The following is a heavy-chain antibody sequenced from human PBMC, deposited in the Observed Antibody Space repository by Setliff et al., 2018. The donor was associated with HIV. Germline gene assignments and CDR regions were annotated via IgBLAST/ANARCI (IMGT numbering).Heavy chain of an antibody. V-gene: IGHV5-51*01. CDR2: VYGGDSDT. CDR3: ATLTNFDH. CDR1: GFDFTKYW. D-gene: IGHD7-27*01. Sequence: GESLKISCKASGFDFTKYWLGWVRQMPGKGLEWMGIVYGGDSDTRYNPSFEGQVTMSADRSITTAYLQWSRLKASDTAMYYCATLTNFDHWGQGTLVTVSS. J-gene: IGHJ4*02.